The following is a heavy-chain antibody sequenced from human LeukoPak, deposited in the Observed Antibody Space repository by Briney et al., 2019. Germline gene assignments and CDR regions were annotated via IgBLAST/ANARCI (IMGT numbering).Heavy chain of an antibody. CDR3: ARVGPQLPTNYYYYGMDV. J-gene: IGHJ6*02. CDR1: GGSVSSGTYY. V-gene: IGHV4-61*01. CDR2: IYYSGST. Sequence: ASETLSLTCTVSGGSVSSGTYYWSWIRQPPGKGLEWIGYIYYSGSTNYNPSLKSRVTISVDTSKNQFSLKLSSVTAADTAVYYCARVGPQLPTNYYYYGMDVWGQGTTVTVSS. D-gene: IGHD1-1*01.